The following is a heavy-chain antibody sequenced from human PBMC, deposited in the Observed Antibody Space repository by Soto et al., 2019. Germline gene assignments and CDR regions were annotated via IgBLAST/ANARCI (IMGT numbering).Heavy chain of an antibody. V-gene: IGHV4-39*01. D-gene: IGHD6-13*01. J-gene: IGHJ4*02. Sequence: SETLSLTCAVSGGSISSDSYYWGWIRQPPGKRPEWIGSMYYGGSTYYKPSLKSRVSISVDTSKNQFSLKLSSVTAADTAVYYCVRGEQAGVVVCPGVTKAIYFDYWGQGTLVTVSS. CDR2: MYYGGST. CDR1: GGSISSDSYY. CDR3: VRGEQAGVVVCPGVTKAIYFDY.